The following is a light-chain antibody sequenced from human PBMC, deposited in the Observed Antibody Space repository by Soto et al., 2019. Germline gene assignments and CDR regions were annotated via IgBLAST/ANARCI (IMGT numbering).Light chain of an antibody. V-gene: IGKV1-9*01. CDR2: AAS. Sequence: IQLTPSPSSLSASVGDRVTITCRARQGISSYLAWYQQKPGKAPKLLIYAASTLQSGVPSRFSSSGSGTDVSPTIISLKPEDVATYYGYQLNSYTPWTFGQGTKVEIK. CDR1: QGISSY. CDR3: YQLNSYTPWT. J-gene: IGKJ1*01.